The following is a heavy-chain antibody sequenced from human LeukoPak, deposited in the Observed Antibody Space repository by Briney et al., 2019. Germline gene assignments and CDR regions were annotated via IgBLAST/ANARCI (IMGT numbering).Heavy chain of an antibody. V-gene: IGHV3-30*18. CDR2: ISYDGSNK. Sequence: GGSLRLSCAASGFTFSSYGMHWVRQAPGKGLEWVAVISYDGSNKYYADSVKGRFTISRDNSKNTLYLQMNSLRAEDTAVYYCAKDGMNTPPKRYYYYGMDVWGQGTTVTVSS. CDR3: AKDGMNTPPKRYYYYGMDV. CDR1: GFTFSSYG. D-gene: IGHD1-26*01. J-gene: IGHJ6*02.